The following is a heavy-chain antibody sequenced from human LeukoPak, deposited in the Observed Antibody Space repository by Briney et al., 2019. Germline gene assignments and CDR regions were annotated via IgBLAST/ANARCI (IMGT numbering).Heavy chain of an antibody. V-gene: IGHV3-48*01. CDR1: GFNFSSYS. D-gene: IGHD3-16*01. Sequence: GGSLRLSCAASGFNFSSYSINWVRQAPGKGLEWVSYISGSSSTIYYADSVKGRFTISRDNAKNSLYLQMSSLRAEDTAVYFCARQGGDYYYYMDVWGKGTTVTVSS. CDR2: ISGSSSTI. CDR3: ARQGGDYYYYMDV. J-gene: IGHJ6*03.